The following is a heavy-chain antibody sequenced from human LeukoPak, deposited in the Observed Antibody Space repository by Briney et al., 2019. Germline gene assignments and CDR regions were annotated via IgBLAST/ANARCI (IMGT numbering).Heavy chain of an antibody. CDR2: INHSGST. Sequence: SETLSLTCAVYGGSFSGYYWSWIRQPPGKGLEWIGEINHSGSTNYNPSLKSRVTISVDTSKNQFSLKLSSVTAADTAVYYCASSSGYSSGWYLTPNPYYFDYWGQGTLVTVSS. D-gene: IGHD6-19*01. CDR3: ASSSGYSSGWYLTPNPYYFDY. J-gene: IGHJ4*02. CDR1: GGSFSGYY. V-gene: IGHV4-34*01.